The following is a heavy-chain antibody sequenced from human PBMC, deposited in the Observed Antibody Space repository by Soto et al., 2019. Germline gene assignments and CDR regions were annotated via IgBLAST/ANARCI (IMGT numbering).Heavy chain of an antibody. Sequence: EVQLLESGGGLVQPGGSLRLSCAASGFPFSSRAMSWFRQAPGKGLEWVSAISGSGTITYYADSVQGRFTISRDTSKNTLYLQMNSLRADDTAVYYCAEWARYCSGADCRAWGQGTLVTVSS. CDR1: GFPFSSRA. CDR2: ISGSGTIT. J-gene: IGHJ5*02. V-gene: IGHV3-23*01. CDR3: AEWARYCSGADCRA. D-gene: IGHD2-15*01.